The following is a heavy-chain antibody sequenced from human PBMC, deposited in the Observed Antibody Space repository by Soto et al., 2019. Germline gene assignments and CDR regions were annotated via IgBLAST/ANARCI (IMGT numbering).Heavy chain of an antibody. CDR1: GFSLSTSGVG. D-gene: IGHD6-19*01. V-gene: IGHV2-5*02. J-gene: IGHJ5*02. CDR3: LHRAVNGDAWFDP. Sequence: QITLEESGPTLVKPTQTLTLTCTFSGFSLSTSGVGVGWIRQPPGKALEWLALIYWDDDERFSPSLKSRLSSTKDPSKNQVALTMTDVDPMDTGTYYCLHRAVNGDAWFDPWGQGTLVTVSS. CDR2: IYWDDDE.